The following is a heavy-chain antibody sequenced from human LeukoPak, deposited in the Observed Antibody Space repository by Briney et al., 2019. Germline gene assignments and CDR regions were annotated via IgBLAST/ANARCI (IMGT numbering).Heavy chain of an antibody. V-gene: IGHV3-23*01. D-gene: IGHD4-11*01. CDR2: ISGSGGDR. Sequence: GGSLRLSCAASGFTFGSYAMSWVRQAPGKGLEWVSSISGSGGDRYYAESVKGRFTISRDNAKSTLYLQMNSLRAEDTAVYYCARVIGNDYSIFNYWGQGTLVTVSS. CDR3: ARVIGNDYSIFNY. CDR1: GFTFGSYA. J-gene: IGHJ4*02.